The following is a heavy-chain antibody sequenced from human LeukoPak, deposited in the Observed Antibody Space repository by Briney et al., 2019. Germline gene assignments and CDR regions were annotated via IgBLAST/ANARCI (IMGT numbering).Heavy chain of an antibody. J-gene: IGHJ4*02. D-gene: IGHD6-13*01. V-gene: IGHV3-20*01. CDR2: INLNGGST. CDR3: ARGTLKAAATDFDY. CDR1: GFAFDDYG. Sequence: GGSLRLSCAASGFAFDDYGMSWVRQGPGKGLEWVSGINLNGGSTGYADSVKGRFTISRDNAKNSLYLQMNSLRAEDTALYDFARGTLKAAATDFDYWGQGTLVTVSS.